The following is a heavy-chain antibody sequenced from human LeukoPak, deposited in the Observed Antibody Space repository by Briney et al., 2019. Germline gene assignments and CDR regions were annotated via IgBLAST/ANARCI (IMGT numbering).Heavy chain of an antibody. CDR2: ISSSGSTI. CDR1: GFTFSSYE. V-gene: IGHV3-48*03. D-gene: IGHD3-10*01. J-gene: IGHJ4*02. CDR3: ARVNGDGGSPSSIDY. Sequence: GGSLRLSCAASGFTFSSYEMNWVRQAPGKGLEWVSYISSSGSTIYYADSVKGRFTISRDNAKNSLYLQMNSLRAEDTAVYYCARVNGDGGSPSSIDYWGQGTLVTVSS.